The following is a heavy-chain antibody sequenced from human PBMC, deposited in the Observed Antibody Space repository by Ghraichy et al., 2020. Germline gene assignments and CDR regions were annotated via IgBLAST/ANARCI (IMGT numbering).Heavy chain of an antibody. Sequence: GGSLRLSCTASGFTFGDYAMSWFRQAPGKGLEWVGFIRSKAYGGTTEYAASVKGRFTISRDDSKSIAYLQMNSLKTEDTAVYYCTRGLIGRFLEWLYFDYWGQGTLVTVSS. J-gene: IGHJ4*02. D-gene: IGHD3-3*01. V-gene: IGHV3-49*03. CDR3: TRGLIGRFLEWLYFDY. CDR2: IRSKAYGGTT. CDR1: GFTFGDYA.